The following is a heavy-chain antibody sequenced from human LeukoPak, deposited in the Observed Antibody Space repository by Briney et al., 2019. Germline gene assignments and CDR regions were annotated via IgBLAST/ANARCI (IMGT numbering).Heavy chain of an antibody. J-gene: IGHJ3*02. CDR2: ISYDGSNK. CDR3: AKGGYCSSTSCHLRAFDI. CDR1: GFTFSSYA. V-gene: IGHV3-30-3*01. Sequence: GGSLRLSCAASGFTFSSYAMHWVRQAPGKGLEWVAVISYDGSNKYYADSVKGRFTISRDNSKNTLYLQMNSLRAEDTAVYYCAKGGYCSSTSCHLRAFDIWGQGTMVTVSS. D-gene: IGHD2-2*01.